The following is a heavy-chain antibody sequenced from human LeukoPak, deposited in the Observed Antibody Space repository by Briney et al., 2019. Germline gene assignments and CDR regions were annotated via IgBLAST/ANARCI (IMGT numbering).Heavy chain of an antibody. Sequence: TGGSLRLSCAASGFTFSSYAMHWVRQAPGKGLEWVAVISYDGSNKYYADSVKGRFTISRDNSKNTLYLQMNSLRAEDTAVYYCARDGIVVVPAALDYWGRGTLVTVSS. J-gene: IGHJ4*02. V-gene: IGHV3-30-3*01. D-gene: IGHD2-2*01. CDR3: ARDGIVVVPAALDY. CDR1: GFTFSSYA. CDR2: ISYDGSNK.